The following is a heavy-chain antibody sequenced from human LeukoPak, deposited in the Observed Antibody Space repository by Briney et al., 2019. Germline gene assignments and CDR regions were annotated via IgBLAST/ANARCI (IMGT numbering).Heavy chain of an antibody. D-gene: IGHD3-3*02. Sequence: GGSLRLSCAASGVTFTNHWMSWVRQGPGRGLEWVANIKEDGSEKYYVDSVKGRFTVSRDNVKNSLFLQMNSLRVDDTAVYYCAKSGSSVFWSWGQGTLVTVSS. V-gene: IGHV3-7*03. J-gene: IGHJ5*02. CDR3: AKSGSSVFWS. CDR2: IKEDGSEK. CDR1: GVTFTNHW.